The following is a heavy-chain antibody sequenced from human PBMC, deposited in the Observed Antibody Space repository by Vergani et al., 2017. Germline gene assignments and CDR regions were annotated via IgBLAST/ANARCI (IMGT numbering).Heavy chain of an antibody. CDR3: TTGFPGSSWSTY. J-gene: IGHJ4*01. CDR2: VRNKEDGGTP. V-gene: IGHV3-49*04. CDR1: GFTFTDYG. D-gene: IGHD6-13*01. Sequence: EVQLVESGGGLEQPGRSLRLSCRASGFTFTDYGISWVRQAPGKGLEWVGFVRNKEDGGTPVHAASVKGRFTISRDDSKAIAYLQMNSLKTEDTAVYYCTTGFPGSSWSTYWGQGTLVTVSS.